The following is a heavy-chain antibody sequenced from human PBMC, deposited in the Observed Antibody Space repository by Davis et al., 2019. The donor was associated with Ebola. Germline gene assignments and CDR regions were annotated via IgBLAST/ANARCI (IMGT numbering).Heavy chain of an antibody. V-gene: IGHV3-13*01. CDR3: ARAGFGEIYFDY. CDR1: GFTFSSYD. CDR2: IGTAGDT. Sequence: PGGSLRLSCPASGFTFSSYDMHWVRQPPGKGLEWVSAIGTAGDTYYPGSVKGRFTTSREKAKNSLYLQMNSLRGEDTAVYYCARAGFGEIYFDYWGQGTLVTVSS. D-gene: IGHD3-10*01. J-gene: IGHJ4*02.